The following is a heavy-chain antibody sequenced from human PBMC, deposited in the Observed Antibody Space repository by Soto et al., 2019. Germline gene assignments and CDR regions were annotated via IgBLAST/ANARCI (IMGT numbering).Heavy chain of an antibody. V-gene: IGHV1-69*06. D-gene: IGHD3-3*01. Sequence: SSVKVSCKASGATFSSYAISWVRQAPGQGLEWMVGLIPIFGTANYAQKFQRRVTITADKSTSTAYMELSSLRSEDTAVYDCAQGQIFCVVIILYYFDYWG. CDR3: AQGQIFCVVIILYYFDY. J-gene: IGHJ4*01. CDR1: GATFSSYA. CDR2: LIPIFGTA.